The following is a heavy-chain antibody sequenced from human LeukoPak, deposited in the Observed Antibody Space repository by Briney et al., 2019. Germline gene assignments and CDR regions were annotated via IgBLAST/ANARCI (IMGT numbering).Heavy chain of an antibody. Sequence: GGSLRLSCAASEFIVSINYMTWVRQAPGKGLEWVSLIYSRGDTKYADSVKGRFTISRDNSKNTLYLQMSSLRAEDTAVYYCARAKFDSSRYYYRGFDIWGQGTMVTVSS. V-gene: IGHV3-66*01. D-gene: IGHD3-22*01. J-gene: IGHJ3*02. CDR1: EFIVSINY. CDR2: IYSRGDT. CDR3: ARAKFDSSRYYYRGFDI.